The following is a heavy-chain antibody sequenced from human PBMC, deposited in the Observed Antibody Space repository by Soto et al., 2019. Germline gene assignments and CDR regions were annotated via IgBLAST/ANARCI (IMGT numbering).Heavy chain of an antibody. J-gene: IGHJ4*02. CDR2: IIPKFDAP. CDR1: GDTFSTIT. V-gene: IGHV1-69*06. CDR3: ARGSSHLDY. Sequence: QVQLVQSGAEVKKPGSSVKVSCKASGDTFSTITFNWVRQAPGQGLEWMGRIIPKFDAPDFAQKFQGRVTITADKSTSTVYMDLRSLSSDDTAVYYCARGSSHLDYWGQGTLVTVSS.